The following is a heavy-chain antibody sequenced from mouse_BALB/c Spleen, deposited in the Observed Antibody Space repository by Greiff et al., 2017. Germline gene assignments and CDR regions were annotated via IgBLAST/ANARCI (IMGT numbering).Heavy chain of an antibody. CDR3: NAAYYRYSFAY. CDR1: GFNIKDYY. D-gene: IGHD2-14*01. J-gene: IGHJ3*01. CDR2: IDPENGDT. Sequence: EVKLQESGAELVRSGASVKLSCTASGFNIKDYYMHWVKQRPEQGLEWIGWIDPENGDTEYAPKFQGKATMTADTSSNTAYLQLSSLTSEDTAVYYCNAAYYRYSFAYWGQGTLVTVSA. V-gene: IGHV14-4*02.